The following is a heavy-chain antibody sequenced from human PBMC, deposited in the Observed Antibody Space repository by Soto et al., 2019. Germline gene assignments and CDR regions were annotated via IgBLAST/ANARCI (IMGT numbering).Heavy chain of an antibody. CDR1: GCSFTIYC. V-gene: IGHV5-51*01. Sequence: EPVQLSCKGSGCSFTIYCSGWVRQMPGKGLEWMGIIYPGDSDTRYSPSFQGQVTISADKSISTAYLQWSSLKASDTAMYYCARQGGYDRYYYYYYGMDVWGQGTTVTGSS. D-gene: IGHD5-12*01. J-gene: IGHJ6*02. CDR2: IYPGDSDT. CDR3: ARQGGYDRYYYYYYGMDV.